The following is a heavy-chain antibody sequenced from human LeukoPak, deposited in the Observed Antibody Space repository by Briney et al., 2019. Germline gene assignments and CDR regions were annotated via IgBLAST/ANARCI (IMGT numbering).Heavy chain of an antibody. CDR2: INPNSGGT. CDR3: ARANSGLGYCSSTSCYTGLGYDY. CDR1: GYTFTGYY. D-gene: IGHD2-2*02. Sequence: ASVKVSCTASGYTFTGYYMHWVRQAPGQGLEWMGWINPNSGGTNYAQKLQGRVTMTRDTSISTAYMELSRLRSDDTAVYYCARANSGLGYCSSTSCYTGLGYDYWGQGTLVTVSS. V-gene: IGHV1-2*02. J-gene: IGHJ4*02.